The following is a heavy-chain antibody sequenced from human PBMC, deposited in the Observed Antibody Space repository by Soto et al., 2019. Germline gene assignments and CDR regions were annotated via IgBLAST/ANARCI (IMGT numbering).Heavy chain of an antibody. V-gene: IGHV3-21*01. CDR1: GFTFSNYN. D-gene: IGHD3-10*01. J-gene: IGHJ3*02. CDR2: ISSSSSYI. CDR3: ARDRYGDYAFDI. Sequence: GGSLRLSCADPGFTFSNYNMNWFRQAPRKGLEWVSSISSSSSYIYYADSVKGRFTISRDNAKNSLYLQMNSLRAEDTAVYYCARDRYGDYAFDIWGHGTLVTVSS.